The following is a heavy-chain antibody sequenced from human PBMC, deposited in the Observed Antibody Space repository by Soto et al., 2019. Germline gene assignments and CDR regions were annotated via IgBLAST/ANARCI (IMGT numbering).Heavy chain of an antibody. CDR2: INHSGST. Sequence: SETLSLTCAVYGGSFSGYYWSWIRQPPGKGLEWIGEINHSGSTNYNPSLKSRVTISVDTSKNQFSLKLSSVTAADTAVYYCARGDYGDYYYYYYGMEVWGQGTTVTVSS. V-gene: IGHV4-34*01. CDR1: GGSFSGYY. CDR3: ARGDYGDYYYYYYGMEV. J-gene: IGHJ6*02. D-gene: IGHD4-17*01.